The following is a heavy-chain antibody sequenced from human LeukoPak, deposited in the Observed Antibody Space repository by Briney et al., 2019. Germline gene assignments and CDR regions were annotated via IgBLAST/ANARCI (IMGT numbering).Heavy chain of an antibody. J-gene: IGHJ4*02. CDR3: ARDWGLAGYVLDH. D-gene: IGHD3-16*01. CDR2: ISSSSSDI. CDR1: GFTFSSYR. Sequence: GGSLRLSCAASGFTFSSYRMNWVRQAPGKGLEWISYISSSSSDIYYADSVKGRFTIPRDNAKNSLYLQMNSVRDEDTAMYYCARDWGLAGYVLDHWGQGTLVTVSS. V-gene: IGHV3-48*02.